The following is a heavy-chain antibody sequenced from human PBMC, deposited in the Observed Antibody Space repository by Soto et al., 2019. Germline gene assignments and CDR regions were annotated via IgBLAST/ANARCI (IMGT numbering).Heavy chain of an antibody. CDR3: ARAITGTIYYYYGMDV. Sequence: EVQLVESGGGLVQPGGSLRLSCAASGFTISSYWMHWVRQAPGKGLVWVSRINSDGSSTSYADSVKGRFTISRDNAKNTLYLQMNSLRAEDTAVYYCARAITGTIYYYYGMDVWGQGTTVTVSS. D-gene: IGHD1-20*01. V-gene: IGHV3-74*01. CDR1: GFTISSYW. CDR2: INSDGSST. J-gene: IGHJ6*02.